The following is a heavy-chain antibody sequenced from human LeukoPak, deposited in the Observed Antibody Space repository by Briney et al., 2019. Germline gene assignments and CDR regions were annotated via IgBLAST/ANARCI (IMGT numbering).Heavy chain of an antibody. CDR3: ARDQFGFGELFDH. CDR2: IKQDGSEK. J-gene: IGHJ4*02. V-gene: IGHV3-7*01. Sequence: GGSLRLSCAASGFTFSSYWMSWVRQAPGKGLEWVANIKQDGSEKYYVDSVKGRFTISRDNAKNSLYLQMNSLRAEDTAVYYCARDQFGFGELFDHWGQGTLVTVSS. CDR1: GFTFSSYW. D-gene: IGHD3-10*01.